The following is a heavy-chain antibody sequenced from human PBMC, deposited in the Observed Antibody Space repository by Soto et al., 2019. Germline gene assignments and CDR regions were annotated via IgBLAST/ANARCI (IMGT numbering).Heavy chain of an antibody. V-gene: IGHV4-59*01. Sequence: QVQLKESAPALVKPSETLSLTCSVSGGSIRSYYWPWIRQPPGKGLEWIGYVCYSGSSTYVPSLKSRVNIALDQSKNRFSLALSFVSAADTAVYYCARVGVYYFHGTDFWGLGIVVTVS. D-gene: IGHD3-16*01. CDR2: VCYSGSS. J-gene: IGHJ6*02. CDR1: GGSIRSYY. CDR3: ARVGVYYFHGTDF.